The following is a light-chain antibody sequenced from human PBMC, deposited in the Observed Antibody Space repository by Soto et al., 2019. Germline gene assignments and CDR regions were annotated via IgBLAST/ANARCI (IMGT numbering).Light chain of an antibody. CDR1: QGIRNE. V-gene: IGKV1-17*01. CDR3: LQHYGYPWT. CDR2: AAS. Sequence: DIQMTQSPSSLSASVGDRVTITCRASQGIRNELGWYQQKPGKAPKRLIYAASSLHSGVPSRFSGSGSGKEFTLTISSLQPEDFATYYCLQHYGYPWTFGQGTKVEIK. J-gene: IGKJ1*01.